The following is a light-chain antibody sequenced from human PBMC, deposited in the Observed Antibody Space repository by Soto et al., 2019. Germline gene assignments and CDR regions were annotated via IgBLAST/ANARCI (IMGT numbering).Light chain of an antibody. CDR2: DVN. Sequence: QSALTQPPSASGSPGQSVTISCTGTSSDVGAYIFVSWYQQHPGKAPKLMIYDVNRRPSGVPDRFSGSKSGNTASLTVSGLKAEDEADYYCVSFAGGTYVFGTGTTLTVL. J-gene: IGLJ1*01. CDR1: SSDVGAYIF. CDR3: VSFAGGTYV. V-gene: IGLV2-8*01.